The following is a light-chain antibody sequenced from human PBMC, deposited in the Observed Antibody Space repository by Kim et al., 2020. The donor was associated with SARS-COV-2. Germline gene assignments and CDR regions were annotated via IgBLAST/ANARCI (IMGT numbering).Light chain of an antibody. CDR2: GNT. J-gene: IGLJ3*02. CDR1: SSTIGAYYD. Sequence: QRVTISCTGSSSTIGAYYDVHWYQQLPGTAPKLLIHGNTNRPSGVPDRFSGSKSGTSASLDITGLQAEDEAVYYCQSYDRSLSGSVFGGGTKLTVL. V-gene: IGLV1-40*01. CDR3: QSYDRSLSGSV.